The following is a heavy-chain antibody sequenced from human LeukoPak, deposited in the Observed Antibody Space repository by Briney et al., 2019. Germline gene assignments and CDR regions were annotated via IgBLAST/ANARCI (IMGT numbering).Heavy chain of an antibody. CDR3: AKDDYGAVPAAIVY. Sequence: PGGSLRLSCAASGFTFSNYGMHWVRQAPGKGLDWVAVISYDANNKYYADSVKGRFTISRDNFKNTLYLQMNSLRAEDTAVYYCAKDDYGAVPAAIVYWGQGTLVTVSS. J-gene: IGHJ4*02. V-gene: IGHV3-30*18. D-gene: IGHD2-2*01. CDR1: GFTFSNYG. CDR2: ISYDANNK.